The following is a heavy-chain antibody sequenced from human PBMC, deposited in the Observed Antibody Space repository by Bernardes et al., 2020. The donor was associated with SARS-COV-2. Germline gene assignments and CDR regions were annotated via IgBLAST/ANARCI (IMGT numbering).Heavy chain of an antibody. D-gene: IGHD2-2*02. CDR2: IYYSGST. CDR3: ARDWRHIVVVPAAIGPNDAFDI. V-gene: IGHV4-39*07. J-gene: IGHJ3*02. Sequence: SETLSLTCTVSGGSISSSSYYWGWIRQPPGKGLEWIGSIYYSGSTYYNPSLKSRVTISVDTSKNQFSLKLISVTAADTAVYYCARDWRHIVVVPAAIGPNDAFDIWGQGTMVTVSS. CDR1: GGSISSSSYY.